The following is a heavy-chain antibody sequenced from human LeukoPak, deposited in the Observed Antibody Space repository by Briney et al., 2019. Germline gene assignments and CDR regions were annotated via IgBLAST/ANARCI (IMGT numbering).Heavy chain of an antibody. J-gene: IGHJ4*02. CDR1: GYTFTSYD. CDR3: ARADGAAADY. CDR2: MNPNSGNT. Sequence: ASVTVSCKASGYTFTSYDINWVRQAPGQGLEWMGWMNPNSGNTGYAQRFQGRVTMTRNTSISTAYMELSSLRSEDTAVYYCARADGAAADYWGQGTLVTVSS. V-gene: IGHV1-8*01. D-gene: IGHD6-13*01.